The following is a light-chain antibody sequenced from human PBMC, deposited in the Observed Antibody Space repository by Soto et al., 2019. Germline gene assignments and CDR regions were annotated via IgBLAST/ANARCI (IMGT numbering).Light chain of an antibody. V-gene: IGLV2-23*01. Sequence: QSALTQPASVSGFLGQSITMSCTGSSSDVGTFNLVSWFQQHPGKAPKLLIFEGTKRPSGVSDRFSGSKSGNTASLTISGLQAEDEADYHCCSYACTRTSWVFGTGTKVTVL. CDR1: SSDVGTFNL. CDR2: EGT. CDR3: CSYACTRTSWV. J-gene: IGLJ1*01.